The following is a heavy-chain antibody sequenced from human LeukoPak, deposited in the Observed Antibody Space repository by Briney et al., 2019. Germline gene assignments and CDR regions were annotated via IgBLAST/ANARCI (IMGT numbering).Heavy chain of an antibody. CDR1: GYSFTNYA. D-gene: IGHD5-18*01. Sequence: ASVKVSCKASGYSFTNYAMNWVRQAPGHGLEWMGWINTKTGNPTYAQGFTGRFVFSLDTSVSTAYLQISSLKAEDTAVYYCARGGYSYALDYWGQGTLVTVSS. V-gene: IGHV7-4-1*02. CDR3: ARGGYSYALDY. CDR2: INTKTGNP. J-gene: IGHJ4*02.